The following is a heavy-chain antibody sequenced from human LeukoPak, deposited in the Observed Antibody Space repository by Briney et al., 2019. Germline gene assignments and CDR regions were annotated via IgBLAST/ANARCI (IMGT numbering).Heavy chain of an antibody. D-gene: IGHD6-19*01. Sequence: ASVKVSCKASGYTFTSYGISWVRQAPGQGLEWMGWISAYNGNTNYAQKLQGRVTMTTDTSTSTAYMELRSLRSDDTDVYYCARGYSSGWLSVYYFDYWGQGTLVTVSS. J-gene: IGHJ4*02. V-gene: IGHV1-18*01. CDR2: ISAYNGNT. CDR3: ARGYSSGWLSVYYFDY. CDR1: GYTFTSYG.